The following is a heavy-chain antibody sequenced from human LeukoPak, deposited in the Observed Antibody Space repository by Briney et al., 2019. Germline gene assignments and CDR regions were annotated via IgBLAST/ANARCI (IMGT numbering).Heavy chain of an antibody. J-gene: IGHJ4*02. CDR3: ARGGDKLDY. CDR2: MSPNSGNT. D-gene: IGHD3-16*01. Sequence: ASVKVSCKASGYTFTSYDINWMRQATGQGLEWMGWMSPNSGNTGYAQKLQGRVTMTTDTSTSTAYMELRSLRSDDTAVYYCARGGDKLDYWGQGTLVTVSS. V-gene: IGHV1-8*01. CDR1: GYTFTSYD.